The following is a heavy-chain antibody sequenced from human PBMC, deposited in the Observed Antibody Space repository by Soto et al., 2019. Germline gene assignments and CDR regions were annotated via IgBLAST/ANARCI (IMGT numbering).Heavy chain of an antibody. Sequence: ASVKVSCNASGYTFTSYGISWVRQAPGQGLEWMGWISAYNGNTNYAQKLQGRVTMTTDTSTSTAYMELRSLRSDDTAVYYCARASIVGATNAFDIWRQGTMVTVSS. J-gene: IGHJ3*02. D-gene: IGHD1-26*01. V-gene: IGHV1-18*01. CDR2: ISAYNGNT. CDR3: ARASIVGATNAFDI. CDR1: GYTFTSYG.